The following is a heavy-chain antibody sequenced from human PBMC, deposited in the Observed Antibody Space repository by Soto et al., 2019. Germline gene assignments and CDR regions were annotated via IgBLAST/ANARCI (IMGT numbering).Heavy chain of an antibody. CDR2: INHSGST. CDR3: VRDWASHGMDV. V-gene: IGHV4-34*01. D-gene: IGHD3-16*01. CDR1: GGSFSGYY. Sequence: SETLSLTCAVYGGSFSGYYWSWIRQPPGKGLEWIGEINHSGSTNYNPSLKSRLTISVDTSKNQLSLRVRSVTAADTAVYYCVRDWASHGMDVWGQGTTVTVSS. J-gene: IGHJ6*02.